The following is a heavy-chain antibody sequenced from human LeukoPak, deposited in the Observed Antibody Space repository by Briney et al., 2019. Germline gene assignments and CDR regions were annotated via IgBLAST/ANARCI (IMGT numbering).Heavy chain of an antibody. D-gene: IGHD3-22*01. Sequence: GGSLTLSCAASGFTFSNYWMTWCRRAPGEGLEGVADIRRDGSETHYVDSVMGRFTISRDNAKNSLYLQMNSLRAEDTAVYYCARDDTHYGSSGSFYDAFDVWGQGTMVTVSS. J-gene: IGHJ3*01. V-gene: IGHV3-7*01. CDR1: GFTFSNYW. CDR3: ARDDTHYGSSGSFYDAFDV. CDR2: IRRDGSET.